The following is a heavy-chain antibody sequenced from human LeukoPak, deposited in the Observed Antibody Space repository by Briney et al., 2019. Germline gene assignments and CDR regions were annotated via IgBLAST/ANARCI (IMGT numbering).Heavy chain of an antibody. D-gene: IGHD6-13*01. CDR2: IYYSGST. CDR3: ARGLMMAVAGRGEFHY. J-gene: IGHJ4*02. V-gene: IGHV4-59*01. Sequence: SETLSLTCSVSGGAISSYYWSWIRQPPGKGLEWIGYIYYSGSTNYNPSLKSRVTISVDTSKNQFSLKLSSVTAADTAVYYCARGLMMAVAGRGEFHYWGQGTLVTVSS. CDR1: GGAISSYY.